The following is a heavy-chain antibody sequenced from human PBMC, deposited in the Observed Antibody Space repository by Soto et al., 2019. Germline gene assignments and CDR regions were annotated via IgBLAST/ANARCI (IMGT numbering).Heavy chain of an antibody. J-gene: IGHJ4*02. CDR3: VSQRTSVLTQAYFDY. CDR2: FYYSGRS. Sequence: ASETLSLTCTFSVGSFISSNYYWGCILQSPGKGLELTGSFYYSGRSYSKSSVKIRVTISVYTSKNQSSLNLNSVTASDTAVYYCVSQRTSVLTQAYFDYWGPGALVTVSS. CDR1: VGSFISSNYY. D-gene: IGHD2-8*01. V-gene: IGHV4-39*01.